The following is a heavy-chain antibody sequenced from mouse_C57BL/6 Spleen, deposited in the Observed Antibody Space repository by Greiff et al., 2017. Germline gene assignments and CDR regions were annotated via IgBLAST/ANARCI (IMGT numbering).Heavy chain of an antibody. CDR3: ARESNFDY. J-gene: IGHJ2*01. Sequence: VQLQQPGAELVRPGSSVKLSCKASGYTFTSYWMDWVQQRPGQGLEWIGNIYPSDSETHYNQKFKDKATLTVDKSSSTAYMQLSSLTSEDSAVYYCARESNFDYWGQGTTLTVSS. CDR1: GYTFTSYW. D-gene: IGHD5-1*01. V-gene: IGHV1-61*01. CDR2: IYPSDSET.